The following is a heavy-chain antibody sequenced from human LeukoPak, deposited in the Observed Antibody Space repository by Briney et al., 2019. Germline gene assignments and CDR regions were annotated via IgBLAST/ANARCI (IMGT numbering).Heavy chain of an antibody. D-gene: IGHD3-10*01. J-gene: IGHJ3*02. CDR2: IIPTFGTA. CDR3: ARDTITMVRGKSARSSPAFDI. CDR1: GGTFSSYA. V-gene: IGHV1-69*01. Sequence: SVKVSCKASGGTFSSYAISWVRQAPGQGLEWMGGIIPTFGTANYAQKFQGRVTITADESTSTAYMELSSLRSEDTAVYYCARDTITMVRGKSARSSPAFDIWGQGTMVTVSS.